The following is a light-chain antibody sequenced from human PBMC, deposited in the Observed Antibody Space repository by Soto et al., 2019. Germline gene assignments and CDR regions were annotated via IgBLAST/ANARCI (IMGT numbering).Light chain of an antibody. CDR3: SSYTSSSTYV. V-gene: IGLV2-14*03. CDR1: ITDVGGYNY. Sequence: QSALTQPASVSGSPGQSITISCTGTITDVGGYNYVSWYLQHPGKAPKLMIYDVSNRPSGVSNRFSGSKSDNTASLTISGLQSEDEADYYCSSYTSSSTYVFGTETKLTVL. CDR2: DVS. J-gene: IGLJ1*01.